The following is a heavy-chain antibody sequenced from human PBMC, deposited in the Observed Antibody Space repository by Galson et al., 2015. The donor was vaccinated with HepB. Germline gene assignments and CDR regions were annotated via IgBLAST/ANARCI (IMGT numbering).Heavy chain of an antibody. Sequence: SLRLSCAASGFTFSSYSMNWVRQAPGKGLEWVSSISSSSYIYYADSVKGRFTISRDNAKNSLYLQMNSLRAEDTAVYYCARETSWGAYYYDSSGYYYDYWGQGTLVTVSS. V-gene: IGHV3-21*01. CDR2: ISSSSYI. J-gene: IGHJ4*02. CDR1: GFTFSSYS. CDR3: ARETSWGAYYYDSSGYYYDY. D-gene: IGHD3-22*01.